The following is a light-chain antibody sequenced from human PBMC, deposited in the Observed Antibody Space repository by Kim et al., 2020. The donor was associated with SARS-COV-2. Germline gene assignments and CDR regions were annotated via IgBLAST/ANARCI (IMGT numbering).Light chain of an antibody. CDR3: SSYTSSNTLV. CDR1: SGDIGGYNF. J-gene: IGLJ2*01. Sequence: QSALTQPASVSGSPGQSITISCTGTSGDIGGYNFVSWYEHHPGKAPKVMLYDVSKRPSGVSNRFSGSKSGNTASLTISGLQAEDEADYYCSSYTSSNTLVFGGGTQRTVL. V-gene: IGLV2-14*03. CDR2: DVS.